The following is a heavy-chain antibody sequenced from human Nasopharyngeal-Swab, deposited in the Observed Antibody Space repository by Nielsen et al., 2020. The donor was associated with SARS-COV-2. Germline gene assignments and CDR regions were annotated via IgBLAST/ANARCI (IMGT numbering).Heavy chain of an antibody. D-gene: IGHD1-26*01. CDR1: GFTFSNYA. CDR3: AKEQRGGSYFDY. J-gene: IGHJ4*02. CDR2: ISGSGGNT. Sequence: GESLKISCAASGFTFSNYAMSWVRQAPGKGLEWVSGISGSGGNTYHTDSVKGRFTISRDNPKNTLYLQMNSLRAEDTAVYCCAKEQRGGSYFDYWGQGTLVTVSS. V-gene: IGHV3-23*01.